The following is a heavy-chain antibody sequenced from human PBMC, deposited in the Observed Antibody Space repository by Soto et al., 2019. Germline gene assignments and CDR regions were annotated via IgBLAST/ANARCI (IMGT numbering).Heavy chain of an antibody. J-gene: IGHJ4*02. D-gene: IGHD6-25*01. CDR1: GFTFSNYA. CDR3: AKGSAHGSPYYFDY. Sequence: GGSLRLSCAASGFTFSNYAMSWARQAPGKGLDWVSAITASGGSTYHADSVKGRFTISRDNSKNTLYLQMNSLRAEDTAVYYCAKGSAHGSPYYFDYWGQGTLVTVSS. V-gene: IGHV3-23*01. CDR2: ITASGGST.